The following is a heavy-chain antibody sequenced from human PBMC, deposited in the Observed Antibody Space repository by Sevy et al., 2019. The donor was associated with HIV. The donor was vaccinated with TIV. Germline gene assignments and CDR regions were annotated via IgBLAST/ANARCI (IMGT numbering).Heavy chain of an antibody. V-gene: IGHV3-23*01. CDR2: LSFGCGKI. CDR1: GFAFYDYS. D-gene: IGHD2-8*01. Sequence: GGSLRLSCAASGFAFYDYSMSWIRQAPGKGLERVATLSFGCGKINYADSVKGRFTISRNNSKNSFYLQIDNLRVEDTALHYCAREGCTRPHDYWGQGTTVSVSS. J-gene: IGHJ4*02. CDR3: AREGCTRPHDY.